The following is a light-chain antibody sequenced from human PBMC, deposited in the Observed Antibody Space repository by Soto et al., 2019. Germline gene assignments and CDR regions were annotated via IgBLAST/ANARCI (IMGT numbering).Light chain of an antibody. CDR2: GVS. V-gene: IGKV3-20*01. Sequence: EIVLAQSPGTLSLSPRERATLACRASQSVTSNSLAWYQHRPGQAPRLLIYGVSNRAPGIPDRFSGSGSGTHFTLTTSRLEPEDFAVYYCQQYGASPRTFGQGTQVEVK. J-gene: IGKJ1*01. CDR3: QQYGASPRT. CDR1: QSVTSNS.